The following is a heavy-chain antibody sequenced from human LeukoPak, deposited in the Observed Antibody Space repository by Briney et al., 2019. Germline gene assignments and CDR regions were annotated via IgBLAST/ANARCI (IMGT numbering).Heavy chain of an antibody. CDR2: FYTTVTT. V-gene: IGHV4-61*02. J-gene: IGHJ3*02. CDR3: VRTMPRGGDCFDI. Sequence: SETLSLTCTVSGGSISSGDYYWSWIRQSAGKGLEWIGRFYTTVTTNYNPSLKSRVTMSVDKSKNQFSLNLTSVTAADTAVYYCVRTMPRGGDCFDIWGHGTMVTVSS. D-gene: IGHD2-2*01. CDR1: GGSISSGDYY.